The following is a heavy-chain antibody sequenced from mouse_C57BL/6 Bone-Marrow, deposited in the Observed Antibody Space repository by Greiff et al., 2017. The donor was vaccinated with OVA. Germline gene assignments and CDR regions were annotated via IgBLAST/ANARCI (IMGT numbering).Heavy chain of an antibody. CDR2: IYPGDGDT. Sequence: VQLQQSGPELVKPGASVKISCKASGYAFSSSWMNWVKQRPGKGLEWIGRIYPGDGDTNYNGKFKGKATLTADKSSSTAYMQLSSLTSEDSAVYFCARRGLITTVVDLWYFDVWGTGTTVTVSS. D-gene: IGHD1-1*01. CDR1: GYAFSSSW. CDR3: ARRGLITTVVDLWYFDV. V-gene: IGHV1-82*01. J-gene: IGHJ1*03.